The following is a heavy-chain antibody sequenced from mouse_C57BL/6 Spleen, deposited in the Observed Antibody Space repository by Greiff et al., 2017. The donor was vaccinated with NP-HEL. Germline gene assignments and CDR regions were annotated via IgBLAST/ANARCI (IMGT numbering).Heavy chain of an antibody. CDR3: AREGYGSSFYWYFDV. Sequence: VKLQESGAELARPGASVKLSCKASGYTFTSYGISWVKQRTGQGLEWIGEIYPRSGNTYYNEKFKGKATLTADKSSSTAYMELRSLTSEDSAVYFCAREGYGSSFYWYFDVWGTGTTVTVSS. CDR1: GYTFTSYG. D-gene: IGHD1-1*01. J-gene: IGHJ1*03. CDR2: IYPRSGNT. V-gene: IGHV1-81*01.